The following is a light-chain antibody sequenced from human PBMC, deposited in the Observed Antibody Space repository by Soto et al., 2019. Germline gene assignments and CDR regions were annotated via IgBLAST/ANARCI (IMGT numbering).Light chain of an antibody. Sequence: IQMTQSPSTLSATAGDRVTITCRASQSISSWLAWYQHKPGKAPKLLIYDASNLDSGVPSRFSGSGSGTESSLTISNLQPDDCATYYCQQYENYWTFGQGTKVDI. CDR2: DAS. CDR3: QQYENYWT. CDR1: QSISSW. V-gene: IGKV1-5*01. J-gene: IGKJ1*01.